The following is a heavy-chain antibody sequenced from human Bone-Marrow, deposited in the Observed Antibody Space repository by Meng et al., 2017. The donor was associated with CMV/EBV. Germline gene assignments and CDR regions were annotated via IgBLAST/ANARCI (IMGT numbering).Heavy chain of an antibody. CDR2: IRYDGSNK. D-gene: IGHD2-2*01. V-gene: IGHV3-30*02. CDR3: ARRGCSSTSCYEGIP. CDR1: GLTFSSYG. Sequence: GESLKISCAASGLTFSSYGMHWVRQAPGKGLEWVAFIRYDGSNKYYAESVKGRFTISRDNSKNTLYLQMNSLRAKDTAVYYCARRGCSSTSCYEGIPWGQGTLVTVSS. J-gene: IGHJ5*02.